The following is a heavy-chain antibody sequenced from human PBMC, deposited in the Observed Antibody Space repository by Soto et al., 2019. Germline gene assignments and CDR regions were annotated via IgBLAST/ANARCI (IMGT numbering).Heavy chain of an antibody. V-gene: IGHV1-69*01. D-gene: IGHD3-10*01. CDR3: ARDLTSVRGS. J-gene: IGHJ4*02. Sequence: QVQMVQSGAEVKKPGSSARVSCKVSGGTFSRHSISWVRQAPGQGLEWMGGIIPIFDASQYAQKFQGRLTITAHASTSTSHMDLSGLRPEATAIYFCARDLTSVRGSWGQGTLVTVS. CDR2: IIPIFDAS. CDR1: GGTFSRHS.